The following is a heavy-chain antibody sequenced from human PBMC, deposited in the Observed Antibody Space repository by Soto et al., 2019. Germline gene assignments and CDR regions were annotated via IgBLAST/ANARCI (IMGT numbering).Heavy chain of an antibody. V-gene: IGHV3-23*01. J-gene: IGHJ4*02. D-gene: IGHD3-3*01. CDR2: ISGSGGST. CDR1: GFTFSSYA. CDR3: AKALNYDFWSGYFYFDY. Sequence: GSLRLSCAASGFTFSSYAMSWVRQAPGKGLEWVSAISGSGGSTYYADSVKGRFTISRDNSKNTLYLQMNSLRAEDTAVYYCAKALNYDFWSGYFYFDYWGQGTLVTVSS.